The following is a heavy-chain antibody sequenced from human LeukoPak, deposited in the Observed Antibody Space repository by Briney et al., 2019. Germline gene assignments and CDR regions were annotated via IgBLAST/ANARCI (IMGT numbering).Heavy chain of an antibody. V-gene: IGHV4-4*07. CDR2: IYTSGST. Sequence: SETLSPTCTVSGGSISSYYWSWIRQPAGKGLEWIGRIYTSGSTNYNPSLKSRVTMSVDTSKNQFSLKLSSVTAADTAVYYCARVGHIAVAGTYNWFDPWGQGTLVTVSS. CDR3: ARVGHIAVAGTYNWFDP. D-gene: IGHD6-19*01. CDR1: GGSISSYY. J-gene: IGHJ5*02.